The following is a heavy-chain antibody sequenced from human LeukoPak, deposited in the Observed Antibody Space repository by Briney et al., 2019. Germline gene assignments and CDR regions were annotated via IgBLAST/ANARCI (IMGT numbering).Heavy chain of an antibody. J-gene: IGHJ4*02. CDR2: INPNSGGT. CDR1: GYTFTGYY. D-gene: IGHD3-3*01. V-gene: IGHV1-2*02. Sequence: ASVKVSCKASGYTFTGYYMHWVRQAPGQGLEWMGWINPNSGGTNYAQKFQGRVTMTRDTSISTAYMELSRLRSDDTAVYYCARAITIFGVVSCWGQGTLVTVSS. CDR3: ARAITIFGVVSC.